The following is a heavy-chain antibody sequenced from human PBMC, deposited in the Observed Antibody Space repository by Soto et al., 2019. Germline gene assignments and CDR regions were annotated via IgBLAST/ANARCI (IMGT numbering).Heavy chain of an antibody. Sequence: GGSLRLSCAASGFTFSSYSMNWVRQAPGKGLEWVSSISSSSSYIYYADSVKGRFTISRDNAKNSLYLQMNSLRAEDTAVYYCARDSGSYPYYYYGMDVWGQGTTVTVSS. D-gene: IGHD1-26*01. J-gene: IGHJ6*02. CDR3: ARDSGSYPYYYYGMDV. CDR1: GFTFSSYS. V-gene: IGHV3-21*01. CDR2: ISSSSSYI.